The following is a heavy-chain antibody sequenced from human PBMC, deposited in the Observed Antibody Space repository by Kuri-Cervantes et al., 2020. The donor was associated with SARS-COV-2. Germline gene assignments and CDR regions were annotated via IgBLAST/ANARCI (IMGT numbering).Heavy chain of an antibody. CDR2: INHRGST. V-gene: IGHV4-34*01. CDR3: ARAPYLDFGAGSYYARGYYYYGMDV. D-gene: IGHD3-10*01. J-gene: IGHJ6*02. CDR1: GGSFSGYY. Sequence: GSLRLSCAVYGGSFSGYYWSWIRQPPGKGLEWIGEINHRGSTNYNPSLKSRVTISVDTSKNQFSLKLSSVTAADTAVYYCARAPYLDFGAGSYYARGYYYYGMDVWGQGTTVTVSS.